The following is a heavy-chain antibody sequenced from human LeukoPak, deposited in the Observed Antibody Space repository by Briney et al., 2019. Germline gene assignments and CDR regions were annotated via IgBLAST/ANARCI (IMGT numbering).Heavy chain of an antibody. CDR2: ISGGGELT. V-gene: IGHV3-23*01. CDR3: GKDGGQYSSGPEFDP. Sequence: GGSLRLSCTASGIVFSRTAMNWARQSPGRGLEWLSAISGGGELTFYADSVRGRFTISRDNYKNMVYLQMNSLRVDDTAIYYCGKDGGQYSSGPEFDPRGQGDLVTVPS. D-gene: IGHD6-19*01. CDR1: GIVFSRTA. J-gene: IGHJ5*02.